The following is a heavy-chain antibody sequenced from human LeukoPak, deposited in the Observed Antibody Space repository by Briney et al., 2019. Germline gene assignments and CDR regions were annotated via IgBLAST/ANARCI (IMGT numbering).Heavy chain of an antibody. CDR1: GFTYDDYG. D-gene: IGHD3-22*01. Sequence: PGGSLRLSCAASGFTYDDYGMNWVRHAPGKGLEWVSGINWNGGSTGYADSVKGRFTISRDNAKNSLYLQMNSLRAEDTALYYCARVVPSMIVVVTQPSLDYWGQGTLVTVSS. J-gene: IGHJ4*02. CDR3: ARVVPSMIVVVTQPSLDY. V-gene: IGHV3-20*04. CDR2: INWNGGST.